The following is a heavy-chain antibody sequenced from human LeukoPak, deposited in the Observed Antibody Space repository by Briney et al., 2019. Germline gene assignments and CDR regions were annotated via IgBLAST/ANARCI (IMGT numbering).Heavy chain of an antibody. CDR3: ARDHSSIAAAGATDAFDI. Sequence: PSETLSLTCTVSGGSISSYYWSWIRQPPGKGLEWIGYIYYSGSTNYNPSLKSRVTISVDTSKNQFSLKLSSVTAADTAVYYCARDHSSIAAAGATDAFDIWGQGTMVTVSS. V-gene: IGHV4-59*12. J-gene: IGHJ3*02. D-gene: IGHD6-13*01. CDR1: GGSISSYY. CDR2: IYYSGST.